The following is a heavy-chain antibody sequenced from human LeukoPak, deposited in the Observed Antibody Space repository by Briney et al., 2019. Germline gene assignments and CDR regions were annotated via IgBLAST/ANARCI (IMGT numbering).Heavy chain of an antibody. Sequence: GGSLRLSCAASGFTFSSYGMHWVRQAPGKGLEWVAFIRYDGGNKYYAESVKGRITISRDNSKNTLYLQMNSLRAEDTAVYYCASSSWGYWGQGTLVTVSS. J-gene: IGHJ4*02. D-gene: IGHD3-16*01. CDR1: GFTFSSYG. CDR3: ASSSWGY. CDR2: IRYDGGNK. V-gene: IGHV3-30*02.